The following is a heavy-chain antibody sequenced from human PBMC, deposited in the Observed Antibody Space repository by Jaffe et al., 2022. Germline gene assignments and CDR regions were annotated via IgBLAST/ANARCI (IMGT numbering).Heavy chain of an antibody. CDR2: IYYSGST. Sequence: QLQLQESGPGLVKPSETLSLTCTVSGGSISSSSYYWGWIRQPPGKGLEWIGSIYYSGSTYYNPSLKSRVTISVDTSKNQFSLKLSSVTAADTAVYYCARHISGGYSSSAFDYWGQGTLVTVSS. CDR1: GGSISSSSYY. J-gene: IGHJ4*02. D-gene: IGHD6-13*01. CDR3: ARHISGGYSSSAFDY. V-gene: IGHV4-39*01.